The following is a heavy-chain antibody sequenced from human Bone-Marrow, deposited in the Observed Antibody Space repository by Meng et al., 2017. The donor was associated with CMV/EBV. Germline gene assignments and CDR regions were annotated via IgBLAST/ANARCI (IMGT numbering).Heavy chain of an antibody. Sequence: GESLKISCAASGLSFGTYDMYWVRHAPGKGLEWVAFIRYDGSKIYYADSVTGRFTISRDNSKNTLYIHMNGLRTEDTAIYYCAKDQNSGYDPDYGMDVWGQATTVAVSS. CDR3: AKDQNSGYDPDYGMDV. CDR2: IRYDGSKI. D-gene: IGHD5-12*01. CDR1: GLSFGTYD. V-gene: IGHV3-30*02. J-gene: IGHJ6*02.